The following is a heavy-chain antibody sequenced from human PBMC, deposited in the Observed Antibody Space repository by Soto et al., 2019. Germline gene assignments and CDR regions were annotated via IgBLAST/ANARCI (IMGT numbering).Heavy chain of an antibody. V-gene: IGHV4-30-4*01. J-gene: IGHJ5*01. Sequence: SETLSLTCTVSGGSISRGDYYWSWIRQPPGKGLEWMGYIYYSGSAYYNPSLKSRVTISVDTSKNQFPLKLRSVTAADTAVYYCATGPDGDSSDWYNWFDPWGQGTLLTVST. CDR1: GGSISRGDYY. CDR3: ATGPDGDSSDWYNWFDP. D-gene: IGHD3-22*01. CDR2: IYYSGSA.